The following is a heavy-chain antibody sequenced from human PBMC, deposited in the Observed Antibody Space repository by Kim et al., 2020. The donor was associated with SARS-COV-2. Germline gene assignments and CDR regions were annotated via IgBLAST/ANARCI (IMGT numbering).Heavy chain of an antibody. Sequence: SETLSLTCAVYGGSFSGYYWSWIRQPPGKGLEWIGEINHSGSTNYNPSLKSRVTISVDTSKNQFSLKLSSVTAADTAVYYCASVVSPAIGGLVWFDPWG. D-gene: IGHD2-21*02. CDR3: ASVVSPAIGGLVWFDP. J-gene: IGHJ5*02. V-gene: IGHV4-34*01. CDR2: INHSGST. CDR1: GGSFSGYY.